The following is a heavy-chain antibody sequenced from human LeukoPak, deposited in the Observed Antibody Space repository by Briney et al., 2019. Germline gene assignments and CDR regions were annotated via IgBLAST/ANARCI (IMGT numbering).Heavy chain of an antibody. V-gene: IGHV3-9*01. CDR2: ISWNSGSI. D-gene: IGHD3-22*01. CDR3: AKDGNYYDSSGYLDY. CDR1: GFTFDDYA. J-gene: IGHJ4*02. Sequence: QPGRSLRLSCAASGFTFDDYAMHWVRQAPGKGLEWVSGISWNSGSIGYADSVKGRFTISRDNAKNSLYLQMNSLRAEDTALYYCAKDGNYYDSSGYLDYWGQGTLVTVSS.